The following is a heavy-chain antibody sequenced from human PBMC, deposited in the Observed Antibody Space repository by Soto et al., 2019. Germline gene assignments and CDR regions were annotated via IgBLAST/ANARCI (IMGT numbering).Heavy chain of an antibody. CDR1: GFTFSSYW. V-gene: IGHV3-7*04. CDR2: IKQDGSEK. J-gene: IGHJ6*02. CDR3: ARADCGDYGALWYYYYGMDV. Sequence: EVQLVESGGGLVQPGGSLRLSCAASGFTFSSYWMSWVRQAPGKGLEWVANIKQDGSEKYYVDSVKGRFTISRDNAKNSLYLQMNSLRAEDTAVYYCARADCGDYGALWYYYYGMDVWGQGTTVTVSS. D-gene: IGHD4-17*01.